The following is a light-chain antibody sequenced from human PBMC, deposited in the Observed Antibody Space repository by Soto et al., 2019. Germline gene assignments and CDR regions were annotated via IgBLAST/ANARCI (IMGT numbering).Light chain of an antibody. Sequence: DIVMTQSPLSLPVTPGEPASISCRSSQTLLHSNGYNYLDWYLQKPGQSPQLLISLGSDRASGVPDRFSCSGSGTDFTLKISRGEAEDVGVYFCMQSLQTPWTFGQGTNVGIK. V-gene: IGKV2-28*01. CDR1: QTLLHSNGYNY. J-gene: IGKJ1*01. CDR2: LGS. CDR3: MQSLQTPWT.